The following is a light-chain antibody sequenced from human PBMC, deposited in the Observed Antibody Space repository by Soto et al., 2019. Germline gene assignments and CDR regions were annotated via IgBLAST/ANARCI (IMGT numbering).Light chain of an antibody. CDR1: SSDVGGDNY. CDR3: SSYAGSNNLGV. CDR2: EVS. V-gene: IGLV2-8*01. J-gene: IGLJ3*02. Sequence: QSALPQPPSASGSPGQSVTISCTGTSSDVGGDNYVSWYQQHPGKAPKLMIYEVSKRPSGVPDRFSGSKSGNTASLTVSGLQAEDEADYYCSSYAGSNNLGVFGGGTKLTVL.